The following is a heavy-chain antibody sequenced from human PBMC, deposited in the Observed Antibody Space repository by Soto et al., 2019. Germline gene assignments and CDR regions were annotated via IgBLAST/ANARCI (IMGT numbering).Heavy chain of an antibody. CDR1: GDSATISDYY. CDR3: APHYSGGYYAQY. D-gene: IGHD3-22*01. CDR2: IHYSGST. Sequence: QLQLQELGPGLVKPSETLSLTCTVSGDSATISDYYWGWIRQPPGKGLEWIGSIHYSGSTYYNPPPKRRATTSDDTSKKQFSLKLTSVTAADAAVYYCAPHYSGGYYAQYWGHGNLVSVS. V-gene: IGHV4-39*01. J-gene: IGHJ4*01.